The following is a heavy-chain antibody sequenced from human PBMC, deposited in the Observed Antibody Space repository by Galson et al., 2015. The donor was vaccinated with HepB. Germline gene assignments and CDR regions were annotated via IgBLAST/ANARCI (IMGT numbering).Heavy chain of an antibody. CDR2: IYYSGST. J-gene: IGHJ6*02. Sequence: TLSLTCTVSGGSISSGGYYWSWIRQHPGKGLEWIGYIYYSGSTYYNPSLKSRVTISVDTSKNQFSLKLSSVTAADTAVYYCARDPRYDYVWGSYRPPYGMDVRGQGTTVTVSS. D-gene: IGHD3-16*02. V-gene: IGHV4-31*03. CDR3: ARDPRYDYVWGSYRPPYGMDV. CDR1: GGSISSGGYY.